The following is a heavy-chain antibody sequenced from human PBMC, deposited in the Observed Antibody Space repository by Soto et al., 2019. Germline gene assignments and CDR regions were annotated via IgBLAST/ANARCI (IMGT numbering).Heavy chain of an antibody. CDR3: ARGRKGYSSTWYVD. CDR1: GGSFSDYY. V-gene: IGHV4-34*02. J-gene: IGHJ4*02. Sequence: QVQLQQWGAGLLKPSETLSLTCAFSGGSFSDYYWVLIRQSPGKGLEWIGEISHSEGTNFNPSLKSRVTISIDTSKNHFSLKLSFVTAADTAVYYCARGRKGYSSTWYVDWGQGTLVTVSS. D-gene: IGHD6-13*01. CDR2: ISHSEGT.